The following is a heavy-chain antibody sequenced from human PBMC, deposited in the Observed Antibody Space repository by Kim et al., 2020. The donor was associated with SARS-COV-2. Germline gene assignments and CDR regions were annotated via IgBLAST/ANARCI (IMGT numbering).Heavy chain of an antibody. Sequence: SADSVKGRFTISRDNSKNTLYLQMNSLRAEDTAVYYCAGGSGSYYFAFDYWGQGTLVTVSS. V-gene: IGHV3-23*01. J-gene: IGHJ4*02. D-gene: IGHD3-10*01. CDR3: AGGSGSYYFAFDY.